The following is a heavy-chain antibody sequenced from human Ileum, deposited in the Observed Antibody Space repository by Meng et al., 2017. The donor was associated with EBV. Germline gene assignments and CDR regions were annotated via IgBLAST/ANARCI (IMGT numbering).Heavy chain of an antibody. V-gene: IGHV4-39*07. CDR1: SSTD. CDR2: IYYSGST. Sequence: SSTDWGWIRQPPGSVLKLIGRIYYSGSTNYNPSLKTRVTISVDTPKNQFSLKLSSVTASDTAVYYCARELMYCSGGSCYPFDYWGQGTLVTVSS. D-gene: IGHD2-15*01. J-gene: IGHJ4*02. CDR3: ARELMYCSGGSCYPFDY.